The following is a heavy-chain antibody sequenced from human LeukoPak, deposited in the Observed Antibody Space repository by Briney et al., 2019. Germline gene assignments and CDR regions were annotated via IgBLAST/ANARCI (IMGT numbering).Heavy chain of an antibody. Sequence: ASVKVSCKASGGTFSSYAISWVRQAPGQGLEWMGGIIPIFGTANYAQKFQGRVTITADKSTSTAYMELSSLRSEDTAVYYCARVRYYFGSGSYLDAFDIWGQGTMVTVSS. J-gene: IGHJ3*02. D-gene: IGHD3-10*01. CDR3: ARVRYYFGSGSYLDAFDI. CDR1: GGTFSSYA. V-gene: IGHV1-69*06. CDR2: IIPIFGTA.